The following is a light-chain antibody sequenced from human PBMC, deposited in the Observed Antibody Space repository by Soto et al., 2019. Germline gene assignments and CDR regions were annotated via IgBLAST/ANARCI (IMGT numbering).Light chain of an antibody. Sequence: QSVLTQPASVSGSPGQSITISCTGTSSDVGGYNYVSWYQQHPGKAPKLMIYEVSNRPSGVSSRFSGSKSGNTASLTISGLQAEHEAVYYCSSYRSSSSFVFGTGTKVTVL. CDR3: SSYRSSSSFV. CDR2: EVS. J-gene: IGLJ1*01. CDR1: SSDVGGYNY. V-gene: IGLV2-14*01.